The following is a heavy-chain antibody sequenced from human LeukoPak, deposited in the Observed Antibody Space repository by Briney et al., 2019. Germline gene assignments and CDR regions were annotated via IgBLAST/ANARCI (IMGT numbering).Heavy chain of an antibody. Sequence: SETLSLTCTVSGGSISSGSYYWSWIRQPAGKGLEWIGRIYTSGSTNYNPSLKSRVTISVDTSKNQFSLKLSSVTAADSAVYYCTRDPRDWGQGTLVTVSS. J-gene: IGHJ4*02. CDR2: IYTSGST. CDR3: TRDPRD. V-gene: IGHV4-61*02. CDR1: GGSISSGSYY.